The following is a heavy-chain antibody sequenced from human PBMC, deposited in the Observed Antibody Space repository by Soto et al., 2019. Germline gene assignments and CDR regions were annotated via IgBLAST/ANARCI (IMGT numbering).Heavy chain of an antibody. CDR2: IWYDSSNI. J-gene: IGHJ4*02. CDR3: ARSFDY. V-gene: IGHV3-33*01. CDR1: GFTFSTYV. Sequence: GGSLRLSCAASGFTFSTYVMHWVRQAPGKGLEWVAAIWYDSSNIYYADSVKGRFTISRDDSKSTLYLQMNSLRAEDTAVYYCARSFDYWGQRTLVTVSS.